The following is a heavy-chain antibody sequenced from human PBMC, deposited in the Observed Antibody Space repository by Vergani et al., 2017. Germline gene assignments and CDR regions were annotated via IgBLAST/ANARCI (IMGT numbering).Heavy chain of an antibody. V-gene: IGHV4-34*01. D-gene: IGHD3-3*01. Sequence: QVQLQQWGAGLLKPSETLSLTCAVYGGSFSGYYWSWIRQPPGKGLEWIGEINHSGSTNFNPSLKSRVTISVDTSKNQFSLKLSAVTAADTAVYYCARAGYDFWIGYHWYFDLWGRGTLVAVSS. CDR2: INHSGST. CDR3: ARAGYDFWIGYHWYFDL. CDR1: GGSFSGYY. J-gene: IGHJ2*01.